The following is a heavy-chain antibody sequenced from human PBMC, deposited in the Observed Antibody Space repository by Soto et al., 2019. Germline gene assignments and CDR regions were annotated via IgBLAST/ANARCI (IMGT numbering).Heavy chain of an antibody. D-gene: IGHD4-17*01. V-gene: IGHV4-31*03. J-gene: IGHJ5*02. CDR3: ARENYGDYGGEVWFDP. Sequence: PSETLSLTCTVSGGSISSGGYYWSWIRQHPGKGLEWIGYIFYSGTTYYNPSLKSRVIISVDTSKNQFSLKLSSVTAADTAVYHCARENYGDYGGEVWFDPWGQGTLVTVSS. CDR1: GGSISSGGYY. CDR2: IFYSGTT.